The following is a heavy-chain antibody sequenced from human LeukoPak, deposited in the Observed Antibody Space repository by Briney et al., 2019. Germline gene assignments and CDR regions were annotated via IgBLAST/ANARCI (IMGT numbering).Heavy chain of an antibody. CDR2: IHHDGRI. D-gene: IGHD3-10*01. Sequence: SETLSLTCDVSGGSIDSTNWWNWVRQPPGKGLEWIGEIHHDGRINYNPSLKSRVTLSVDKSKNQFSLRLNSVTAADTAVYYCARTGSEVPVDYWGQGTLVTVSS. CDR3: ARTGSEVPVDY. V-gene: IGHV4/OR15-8*01. J-gene: IGHJ4*02. CDR1: GGSIDSTNW.